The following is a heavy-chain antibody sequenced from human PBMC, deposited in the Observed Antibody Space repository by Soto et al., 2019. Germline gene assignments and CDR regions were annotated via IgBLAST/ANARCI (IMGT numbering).Heavy chain of an antibody. CDR2: ITWDGGST. Sequence: GGSLRLSCAASGFPFDAYVTHWVRQGPGKGLEWVSLITWDGGSTYYADSVKGRFTISRDNSENSLYLQMNSLRPEDTALYYCAKGNYYDSSGYYCFDYWGQGTLVTVSS. J-gene: IGHJ4*02. D-gene: IGHD3-22*01. CDR1: GFPFDAYV. V-gene: IGHV3-43*01. CDR3: AKGNYYDSSGYYCFDY.